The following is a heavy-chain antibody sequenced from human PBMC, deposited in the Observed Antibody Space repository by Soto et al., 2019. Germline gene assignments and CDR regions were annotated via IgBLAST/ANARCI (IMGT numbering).Heavy chain of an antibody. V-gene: IGHV1-18*01. Sequence: QVHLVQSGAEVKKPGASVKVSCKGSGYAFTTYGITWVRQAPGQGLEWMGWISAPNGNTNYGQKVQGRVTVTRDTPTSTAYMELRSLRSDDTAVYYCARGRYGDYWGQGALVTVSS. J-gene: IGHJ4*02. CDR2: ISAPNGNT. CDR1: GYAFTTYG. D-gene: IGHD1-1*01. CDR3: ARGRYGDY.